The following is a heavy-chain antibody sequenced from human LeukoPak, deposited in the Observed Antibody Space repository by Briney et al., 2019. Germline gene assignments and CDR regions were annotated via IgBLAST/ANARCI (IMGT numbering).Heavy chain of an antibody. CDR2: TYYRSNWYN. CDR3: GRRGSCRFDP. V-gene: IGHV6-1*01. J-gene: IGHJ5*02. Sequence: SQTLSLTCAISGDSVSSNSVAWNWFRQYPSRGLEWLGSTYYRSNWYNDYAVSVKSRITINPDTSKNHFSLQLNSVSPEYTAVYCCGRRGSCRFDPWGQGTLVTVSS. CDR1: GDSVSSNSVA.